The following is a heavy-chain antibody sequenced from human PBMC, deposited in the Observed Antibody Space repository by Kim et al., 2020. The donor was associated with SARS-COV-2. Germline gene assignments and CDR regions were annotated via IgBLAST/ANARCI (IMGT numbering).Heavy chain of an antibody. CDR1: GGSFIGYY. CDR3: ARGQYYDSSPGAFDI. V-gene: IGHV4-34*01. Sequence: SETLSLTCAVYGGSFIGYYWSWIRQPPGKGLEWIGEINHSGSTNYNPSLKSRVTISVDTSKNQFSLKLSSVTAADTAVYYCARGQYYDSSPGAFDIWGQGTMVTVSS. J-gene: IGHJ3*02. D-gene: IGHD3-22*01. CDR2: INHSGST.